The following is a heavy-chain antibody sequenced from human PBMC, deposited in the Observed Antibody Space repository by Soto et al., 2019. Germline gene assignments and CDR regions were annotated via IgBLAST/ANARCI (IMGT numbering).Heavy chain of an antibody. CDR1: GFSLTTYGVG. CDR2: IYWDDDK. D-gene: IGHD1-7*01. Sequence: QITLKESGPTLVKPTQTLTLTCTFSGFSLTTYGVGVGWVRQPPGEALEWLALIYWDDDKRYSPSLRSRLTITKDTSKNHVVLTMTNMDPVDTATYYCAHRLTLTSDWNYGRFDYWGQGTLVTVSS. CDR3: AHRLTLTSDWNYGRFDY. J-gene: IGHJ4*02. V-gene: IGHV2-5*02.